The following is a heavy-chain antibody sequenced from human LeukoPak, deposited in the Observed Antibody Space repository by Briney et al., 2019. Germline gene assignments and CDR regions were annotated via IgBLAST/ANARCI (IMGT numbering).Heavy chain of an antibody. D-gene: IGHD6-19*01. Sequence: GGSLGLSCAASGFTFSSYWMSWVRQAPGKGLEWVANIKEDGSQIYYVNTVKGRFTISRDNAKSSLYLQMNSLRAEDTAVYYCARVGPAVAARDYWGQGTLVTVSS. CDR3: ARVGPAVAARDY. V-gene: IGHV3-7*03. J-gene: IGHJ4*02. CDR1: GFTFSSYW. CDR2: IKEDGSQI.